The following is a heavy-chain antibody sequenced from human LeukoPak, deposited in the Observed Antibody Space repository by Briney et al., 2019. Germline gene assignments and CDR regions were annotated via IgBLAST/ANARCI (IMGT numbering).Heavy chain of an antibody. D-gene: IGHD3-22*01. CDR2: INPSGGST. CDR3: ARGYYDSSGERGNDAFDI. J-gene: IGHJ3*02. Sequence: GASVKVSCKASGYTFTSYYMHWVRQAPGQGLEWMGIINPSGGSTSYAQKFQGRVTMTRDTSTCTVYMELSSLRSEDTAVYYCARGYYDSSGERGNDAFDIWGQGTMVTVSS. V-gene: IGHV1-46*01. CDR1: GYTFTSYY.